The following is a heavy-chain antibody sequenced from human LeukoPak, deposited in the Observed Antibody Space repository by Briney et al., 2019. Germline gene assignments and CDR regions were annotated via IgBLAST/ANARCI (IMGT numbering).Heavy chain of an antibody. CDR3: ARSKPTSYCYYNLDV. Sequence: ASVKVSCKASGYTFTSYGISWVRQAPGQGLEWMGWISAYNGNTNYAQKLQGRVTMTTDTSTSTAYMELRSLRSDDTAVYYCARSKPTSYCYYNLDVWGKGTTVTVSS. CDR2: ISAYNGNT. CDR1: GYTFTSYG. D-gene: IGHD1-26*01. V-gene: IGHV1-18*01. J-gene: IGHJ6*03.